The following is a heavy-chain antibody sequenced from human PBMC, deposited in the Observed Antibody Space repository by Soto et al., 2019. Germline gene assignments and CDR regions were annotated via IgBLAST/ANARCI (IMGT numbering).Heavy chain of an antibody. V-gene: IGHV1-3*01. Sequence: ASVKVSCKASGYTFTSYAMHWVRQAPGQRLEWMGWINAGNGNTKYSQKFQGRVTITRDTSASTAYMELSSLRSEDTAVYYCARGAGITIFGVVTGPRGWFDPWGQGTLVTVSS. CDR2: INAGNGNT. CDR3: ARGAGITIFGVVTGPRGWFDP. D-gene: IGHD3-3*01. J-gene: IGHJ5*02. CDR1: GYTFTSYA.